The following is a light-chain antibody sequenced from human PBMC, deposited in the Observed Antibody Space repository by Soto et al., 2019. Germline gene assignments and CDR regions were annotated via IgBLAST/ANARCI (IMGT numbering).Light chain of an antibody. CDR1: QGISSW. V-gene: IGKV1-12*01. J-gene: IGKJ5*01. CDR3: QQAESFPLT. Sequence: DIQLTQSPSFVSASIGDTVTITFRSSQGISSWLAWYQQKPGKAPRLLIYAVSNLQSGVPSRFSGSGSGTDFTLTITSLQPEDFVTYYCQQAESFPLTFGQGTRLEIK. CDR2: AVS.